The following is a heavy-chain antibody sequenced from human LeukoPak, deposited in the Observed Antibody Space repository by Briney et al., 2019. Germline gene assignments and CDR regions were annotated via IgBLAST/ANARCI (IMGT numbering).Heavy chain of an antibody. V-gene: IGHV4-34*01. CDR3: ARDRMVVVAAYYYYMDV. CDR1: GGSFSDYY. CDR2: INHSGST. J-gene: IGHJ6*03. Sequence: SETLSLTCAVYGGSFSDYYWSWIRQSPGKGLEWIGEINHSGSTNYNPSLKSRVTISVDTSKNQFSLKVVSVTAADTAVYYCARDRMVVVAAYYYYMDVWGKGTTVTVSS. D-gene: IGHD2-15*01.